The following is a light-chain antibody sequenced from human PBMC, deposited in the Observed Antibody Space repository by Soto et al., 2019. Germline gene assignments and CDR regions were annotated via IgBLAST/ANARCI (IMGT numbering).Light chain of an antibody. J-gene: IGLJ3*02. Sequence: QSALTQPPSASGTPGQRVTISCSRSSSNIGTNTVNWYQQLSGSAPQLLLYSTNQRPSGVPGRFAGSKSGTSASLAISGLQSEDEADYYCAAWDGSLNVVLFGGGTKLTVL. CDR1: SSNIGTNT. CDR3: AAWDGSLNVVL. CDR2: STN. V-gene: IGLV1-44*01.